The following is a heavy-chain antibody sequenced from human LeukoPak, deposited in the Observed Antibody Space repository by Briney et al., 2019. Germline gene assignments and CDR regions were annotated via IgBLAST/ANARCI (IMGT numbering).Heavy chain of an antibody. CDR1: GYTFTGYY. CDR3: AREYCSSTSCYVFGY. J-gene: IGHJ4*02. D-gene: IGHD2-2*01. Sequence: ASVKVSCKASGYTFTGYYMHWVQQAPGQGLEWMGWINPNSGGTNYAQKFQGRVTMTRDTSISTAYMELSRLRSDDTAVYYCAREYCSSTSCYVFGYWGQGTLVTVSS. V-gene: IGHV1-2*02. CDR2: INPNSGGT.